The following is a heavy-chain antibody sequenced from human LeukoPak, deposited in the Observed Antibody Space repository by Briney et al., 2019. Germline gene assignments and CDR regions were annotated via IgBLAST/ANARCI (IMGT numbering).Heavy chain of an antibody. Sequence: ASVKVSCKASGYTFTGYYMHWVRQAPGQGLEWMGWINPNSGGTSYAQKFQGRVTMTRDTSISTAYMELSRLRSDDTAVYYCARGVVMVPAALLADAFDIWGQGTMVAVSS. CDR1: GYTFTGYY. V-gene: IGHV1-2*02. CDR2: INPNSGGT. CDR3: ARGVVMVPAALLADAFDI. D-gene: IGHD2-2*01. J-gene: IGHJ3*02.